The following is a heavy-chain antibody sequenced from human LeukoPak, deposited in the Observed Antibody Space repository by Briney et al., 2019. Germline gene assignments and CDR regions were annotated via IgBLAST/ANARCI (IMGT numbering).Heavy chain of an antibody. Sequence: QSGGSLRLSCAASGFTFSSYWMHWVRQAPGKGLVWVSRINSDGSSTSYADSVKGRFTISRDNAKNTLYLQMNSLRAEDTAVYYCAKGDTTRELPHDYWGQGTLVTVSS. CDR1: GFTFSSYW. CDR3: AKGDTTRELPHDY. CDR2: INSDGSST. J-gene: IGHJ4*02. V-gene: IGHV3-74*01. D-gene: IGHD1-26*01.